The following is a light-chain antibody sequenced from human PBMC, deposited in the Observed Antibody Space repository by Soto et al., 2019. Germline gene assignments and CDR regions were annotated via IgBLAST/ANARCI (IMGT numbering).Light chain of an antibody. J-gene: IGLJ3*02. V-gene: IGLV2-23*01. Sequence: QSALTQPASVSGSPGQSITISCTGSSNDVEANKLVSWYQQHPGTAARLLIYEDIRRPSGISSRFSGSKSGNTASLTISGLRAEDEADYYCQSYDSSLSGSGVFGGGTKLTVL. CDR3: QSYDSSLSGSGV. CDR2: EDI. CDR1: SNDVEANKL.